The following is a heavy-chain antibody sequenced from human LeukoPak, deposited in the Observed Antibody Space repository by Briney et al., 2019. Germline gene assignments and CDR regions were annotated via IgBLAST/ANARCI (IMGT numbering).Heavy chain of an antibody. CDR2: IYYSGST. Sequence: SETLSLTCTVSGGSISSYYWSWIRQPPGKGLEWIAYIYYSGSTNYNPSLKSRVTISVDTSKNQFSLKLNSVTAADTAVYYCARTPRGYVWGSYRLWWFDPWGQGTLVTVSS. J-gene: IGHJ5*02. CDR3: ARTPRGYVWGSYRLWWFDP. D-gene: IGHD3-16*02. V-gene: IGHV4-59*12. CDR1: GGSISSYY.